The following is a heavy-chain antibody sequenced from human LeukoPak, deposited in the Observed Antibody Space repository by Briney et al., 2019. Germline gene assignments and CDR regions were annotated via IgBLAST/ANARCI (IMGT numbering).Heavy chain of an antibody. V-gene: IGHV3-9*01. Sequence: GRSLRLSCAASGFTFDDYAMHWVRQAPGKGLEWVSGISWNSGSIGYADSVTGRFTISRDYAKNSLYLKMNSLRAEDTALYYCAKGAYYYDSSGNHWFDPWGQGTLVIVSS. CDR3: AKGAYYYDSSGNHWFDP. J-gene: IGHJ5*02. D-gene: IGHD3-22*01. CDR1: GFTFDDYA. CDR2: ISWNSGSI.